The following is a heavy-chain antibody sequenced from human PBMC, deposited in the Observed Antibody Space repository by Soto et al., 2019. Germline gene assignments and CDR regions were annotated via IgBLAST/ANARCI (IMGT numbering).Heavy chain of an antibody. J-gene: IGHJ6*02. V-gene: IGHV4-30-4*01. CDR3: ARESTVPAVAATLGDYGMDV. CDR1: GSSISSGDYY. CDR2: IYYSGST. Sequence: SETLSLTCTVSGSSISSGDYYWSWIRQPPGKGLEWIGYIYYSGSTYYNPSLKSRVTISVDTSKNQFSLKLSSVTAADTAVYYCARESTVPAVAATLGDYGMDVWCQGTTVTVSS. D-gene: IGHD2-15*01.